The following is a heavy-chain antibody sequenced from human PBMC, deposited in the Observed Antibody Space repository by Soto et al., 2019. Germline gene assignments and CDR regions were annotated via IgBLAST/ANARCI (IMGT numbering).Heavy chain of an antibody. D-gene: IGHD6-19*01. CDR2: TYHRSKWYN. CDR1: GDSVSSNSAA. Sequence: PSQTLSLTCAISGDSVSSNSAAWNWIRQSPSRGLEWLGRTYHRSKWYNDYAVSVKSRITINPDTSKNQFSLQLNSVTPEDTAVYYCARDSSLKKTYRSGWSPRDYFDYWGQGTLVTVSS. V-gene: IGHV6-1*01. J-gene: IGHJ4*02. CDR3: ARDSSLKKTYRSGWSPRDYFDY.